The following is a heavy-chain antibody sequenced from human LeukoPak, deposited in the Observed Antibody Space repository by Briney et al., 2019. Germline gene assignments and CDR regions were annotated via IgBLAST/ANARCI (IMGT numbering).Heavy chain of an antibody. CDR1: GYTLTELS. Sequence: GPVKVSCKVSGYTLTELSMHWVRQAPGKGLEWMGGFDPEDGETIYAQKFQGRVTMTEDTSTDTAYMELSSLRSDDTAVYYCARGIAAAADHYYYYYMDVWGKGTTVTVSS. D-gene: IGHD6-13*01. V-gene: IGHV1-24*01. CDR3: ARGIAAAADHYYYYYMDV. CDR2: FDPEDGET. J-gene: IGHJ6*03.